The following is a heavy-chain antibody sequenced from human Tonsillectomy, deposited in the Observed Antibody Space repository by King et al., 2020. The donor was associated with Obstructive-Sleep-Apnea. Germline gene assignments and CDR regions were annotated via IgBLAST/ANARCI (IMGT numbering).Heavy chain of an antibody. J-gene: IGHJ4*02. D-gene: IGHD3-22*01. CDR2: ISSSSSYI. CDR1: GFTFRSYN. CDR3: ARGGGYDPFDY. V-gene: IGHV3-21*06. Sequence: VQLVESGGGLVKPGGSLRLSCAASGFTFRSYNMNWVRQAPGKGLEWVSSISSSSSYIFYSDSMRGRFTISRDNAKNSLYLEMNSLRAEDTAVYYCARGGGYDPFDYWGKGTLVTVSS.